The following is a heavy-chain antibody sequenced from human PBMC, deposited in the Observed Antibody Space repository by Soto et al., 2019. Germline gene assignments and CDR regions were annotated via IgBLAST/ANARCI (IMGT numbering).Heavy chain of an antibody. CDR3: ARYVGYDFGYYYCMDV. V-gene: IGHV4-31*03. J-gene: IGHJ6*02. CDR2: IYYSGST. CDR1: GGSISSGGYY. D-gene: IGHD5-12*01. Sequence: SETLSLTCTVSGGSISSGGYYWSWIRQHPGKGLEWIGYIYYSGSTYNNPSLKSRVTISVDTSKNQFSLKLSSVTAADTAVYYCARYVGYDFGYYYCMDVRRQGPMVTVPS.